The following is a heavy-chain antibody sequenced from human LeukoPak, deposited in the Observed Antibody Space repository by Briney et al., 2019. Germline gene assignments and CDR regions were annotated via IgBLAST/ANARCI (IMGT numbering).Heavy chain of an antibody. CDR1: GGSISSYY. CDR2: IYYSGST. Sequence: SETLSLTCTVSGGSISSYYWSWIRQPPGKGLEWIGYIYYSGSTNYNPSLKSRVTISVDTSKNQFSLKLSSVTVADTAVYYCARESITGIDYWGQGTLVTVSS. V-gene: IGHV4-59*01. D-gene: IGHD1-20*01. CDR3: ARESITGIDY. J-gene: IGHJ4*02.